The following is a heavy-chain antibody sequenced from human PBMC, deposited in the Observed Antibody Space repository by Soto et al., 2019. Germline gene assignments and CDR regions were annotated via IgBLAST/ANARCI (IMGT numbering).Heavy chain of an antibody. Sequence: GGSLRLSCAASGFTFSNAWMSWVRQAPGKGLEWVGRIKSKTDGGTTDYAAPVKGRFTISRDDSKNTLYLQMNSLKTEDTAVYYCTTGNGPYDYYYYMDVWGKGTTVTVSS. CDR3: TTGNGPYDYYYYMDV. CDR2: IKSKTDGGTT. CDR1: GFTFSNAW. V-gene: IGHV3-15*01. J-gene: IGHJ6*03.